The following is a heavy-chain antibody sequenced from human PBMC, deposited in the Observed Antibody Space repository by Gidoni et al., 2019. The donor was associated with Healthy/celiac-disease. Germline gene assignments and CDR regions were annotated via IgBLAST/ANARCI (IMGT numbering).Heavy chain of an antibody. V-gene: IGHV4-61*01. Sequence: QVQLQESGPGLVKPSETLSLTCTVSGGSVSSGSYYWSWIRQPPGKGLEWIGYIYYSGSTNYNPSRKSRVTISVDTSKNQFSLKLSSVTAADTAVYYCARDSEGGDFWSGLVYGMDVWGQGTTVTVSS. J-gene: IGHJ6*02. CDR3: ARDSEGGDFWSGLVYGMDV. CDR1: GGSVSSGSYY. D-gene: IGHD3-3*01. CDR2: IYYSGST.